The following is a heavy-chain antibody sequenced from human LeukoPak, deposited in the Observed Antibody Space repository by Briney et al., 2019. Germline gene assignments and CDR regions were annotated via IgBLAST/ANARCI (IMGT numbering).Heavy chain of an antibody. Sequence: GASLRLSCAASGFTFSHYAMSWVRQAPGKGLEWVSGVSGSGGSTYYADSVKGRFTVSRDSSRNTVYLQMNSLRVEDTAVYYCAKALLRYFDWEFDYWGRGTLVTVSS. CDR1: GFTFSHYA. CDR2: VSGSGGST. CDR3: AKALLRYFDWEFDY. J-gene: IGHJ4*02. D-gene: IGHD3-9*01. V-gene: IGHV3-23*01.